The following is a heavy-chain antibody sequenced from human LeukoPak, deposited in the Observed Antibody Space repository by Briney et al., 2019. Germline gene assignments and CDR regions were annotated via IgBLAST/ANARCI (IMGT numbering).Heavy chain of an antibody. CDR1: GDSISSPSYY. D-gene: IGHD3-3*01. V-gene: IGHV4-61*01. J-gene: IGHJ4*02. Sequence: SETLSLTCTVSGDSISSPSYYWSWIRQPPGKGLEWIGYIYYSGSTNYNPSLKSRVTISVDTSKNQFSLKLSSVTAADTAVYYCARLSARFWSGSLFDYWGQGTLVTVSS. CDR3: ARLSARFWSGSLFDY. CDR2: IYYSGST.